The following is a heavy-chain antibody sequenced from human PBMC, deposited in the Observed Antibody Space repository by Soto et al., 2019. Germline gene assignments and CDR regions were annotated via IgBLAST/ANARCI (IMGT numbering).Heavy chain of an antibody. Sequence: SETLSLTCTVSGGSISSSSYYWGWIRQPPGKGLEWIGSIYYSGSTYYNPSLKSRVTISVDTSKNQFSLKLSSVTAVDTAVYYCARTSRDDFWSGYRSSYYYYYMDVWGKGTTVTVSS. J-gene: IGHJ6*03. CDR3: ARTSRDDFWSGYRSSYYYYYMDV. CDR1: GGSISSSSYY. V-gene: IGHV4-39*07. D-gene: IGHD3-3*01. CDR2: IYYSGST.